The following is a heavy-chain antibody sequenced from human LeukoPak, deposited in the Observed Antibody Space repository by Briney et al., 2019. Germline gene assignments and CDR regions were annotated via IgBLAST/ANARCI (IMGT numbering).Heavy chain of an antibody. D-gene: IGHD3-10*01. V-gene: IGHV3-33*06. CDR1: GLTFSSYG. J-gene: IGHJ4*02. CDR2: IWYDGSNK. Sequence: PGRSLRLSCAASGLTFSSYGMHWVRQAPGKGLEWVAVIWYDGSNKYYADSVKGRFTISRDNSKNTLYLQMNSLRAEDTAVYYCAKADLVRGVINIFDYWGQGTLVTVSS. CDR3: AKADLVRGVINIFDY.